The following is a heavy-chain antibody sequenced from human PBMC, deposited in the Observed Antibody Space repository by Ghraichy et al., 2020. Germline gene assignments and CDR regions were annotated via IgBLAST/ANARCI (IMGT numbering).Heavy chain of an antibody. V-gene: IGHV4-59*01. CDR3: AREAPSSSSWYGYYYYGMDV. D-gene: IGHD6-13*01. Sequence: SQTLSLTCTVSGGSISSYYWSWIRQPPGKGLEWIGYIYYSGSTNYNPSLKSRVTISVDTSKNQFSLKLSSVTAADTAVYYCAREAPSSSSWYGYYYYGMDVWGQGTTVTVSS. CDR1: GGSISSYY. J-gene: IGHJ6*02. CDR2: IYYSGST.